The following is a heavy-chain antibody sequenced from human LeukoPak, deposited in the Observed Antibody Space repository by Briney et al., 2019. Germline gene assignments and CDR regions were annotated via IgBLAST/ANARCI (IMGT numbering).Heavy chain of an antibody. V-gene: IGHV4-34*01. CDR3: ARVSTSGVDY. D-gene: IGHD2-2*01. CDR1: GGSFSGYY. CDR2: NNHSGST. Sequence: SETLSLSCAVYGGSFSGYYWSWIRQPPGKGLEWIGENNHSGSTNYNPSLKSRVTISVDTSKNQFSLKLSSVTAADTAVYYCARVSTSGVDYWGQGTLVTVSS. J-gene: IGHJ4*02.